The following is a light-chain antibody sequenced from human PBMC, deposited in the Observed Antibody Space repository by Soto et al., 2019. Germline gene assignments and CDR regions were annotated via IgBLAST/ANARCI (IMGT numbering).Light chain of an antibody. CDR2: TAS. CDR3: QHNYSTSLT. J-gene: IGKJ1*01. CDR1: QTISSW. Sequence: DIQMTQSPPTLSASVGDRVTITCRASQTISSWLAWYQQKPGKAPKLLIYTASTLQSGVPSRFSGSGSGTEFTLTISSLQPDDFATYYCQHNYSTSLTFGRGTKVDIK. V-gene: IGKV1-5*03.